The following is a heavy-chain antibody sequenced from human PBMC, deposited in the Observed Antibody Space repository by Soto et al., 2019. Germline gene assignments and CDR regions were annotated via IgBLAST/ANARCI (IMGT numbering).Heavy chain of an antibody. V-gene: IGHV1-69*02. CDR2: IIPILGIA. D-gene: IGHD5-12*01. J-gene: IGHJ3*02. CDR3: ARNLSGDVATISVAGACDI. CDR1: GGTFSSYT. Sequence: QVQLVQSGAEVKKPGSSVKVSCKASGGTFSSYTISWVRQAPGQGLAWMGRIIPILGIANYAQKFQARVKIIADKDKSTAYMELSSLRSEDTAVYYCARNLSGDVATISVAGACDIWGQETMVIVSS.